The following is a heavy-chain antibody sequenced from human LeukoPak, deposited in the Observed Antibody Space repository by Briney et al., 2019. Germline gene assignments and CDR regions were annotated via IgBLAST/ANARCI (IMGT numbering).Heavy chain of an antibody. D-gene: IGHD3-16*01. CDR2: IYYSGST. V-gene: IGHV4-39*01. Sequence: PSETLSLTCTVSGGSISSSSYYWGWIRQPPGKGLEWIGSIYYSGSTYYNPSLKSRVTTSVDTSKNQFSLKLSSVTAADTAVYYCARTPGGNWFDPWGQGTLVTVSS. CDR1: GGSISSSSYY. CDR3: ARTPGGNWFDP. J-gene: IGHJ5*02.